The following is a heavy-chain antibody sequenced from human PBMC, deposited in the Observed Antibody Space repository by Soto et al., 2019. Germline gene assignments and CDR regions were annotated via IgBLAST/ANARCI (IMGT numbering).Heavy chain of an antibody. CDR1: RFIFSRYS. V-gene: IGHV3-21*01. Sequence: WGSLRISWXVSRFIFSRYSINWVLQAPGKGLEWVSSIGTSGSYIYDTDSVKGRFTISRDNTKDSLYLQMNSLRAEDTAIYYCARGSAFIGLDYWGQGTPVTVSS. J-gene: IGHJ4*02. CDR2: IGTSGSYI. D-gene: IGHD1-26*01. CDR3: ARGSAFIGLDY.